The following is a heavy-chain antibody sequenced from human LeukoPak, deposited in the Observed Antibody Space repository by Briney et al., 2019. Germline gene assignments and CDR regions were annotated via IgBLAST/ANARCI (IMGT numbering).Heavy chain of an antibody. V-gene: IGHV3-64D*09. J-gene: IGHJ3*01. CDR2: ISSNGGST. Sequence: GGSLRLSCSASGFTFSNYVIHWVRQAPGNGLEYVSAISSNGGSTYYADSVKGRFTIPRDNSKNTLYLQMRSLRAEDTAVYYCVKELYSDNGGYNDAFDLWGQGTMVTVSP. CDR3: VKELYSDNGGYNDAFDL. D-gene: IGHD3-22*01. CDR1: GFTFSNYV.